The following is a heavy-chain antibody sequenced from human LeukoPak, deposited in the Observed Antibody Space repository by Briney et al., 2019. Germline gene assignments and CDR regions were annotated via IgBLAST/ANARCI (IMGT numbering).Heavy chain of an antibody. J-gene: IGHJ4*02. CDR2: IIPLFGTA. Sequence: SVKVSCKASGGTFSSYAISWVRLAPGQGLEWMGGIIPLFGTANYAQKFQGRVTITTDESTSTAYMELSSLRSEDTAVYYCARGGIAAAGTFDYWGQGTLVTVSS. CDR3: ARGGIAAAGTFDY. V-gene: IGHV1-69*05. D-gene: IGHD6-13*01. CDR1: GGTFSSYA.